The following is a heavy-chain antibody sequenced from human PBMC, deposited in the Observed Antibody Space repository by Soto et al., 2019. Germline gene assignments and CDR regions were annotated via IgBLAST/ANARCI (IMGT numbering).Heavy chain of an antibody. V-gene: IGHV4-39*01. Sequence: QLQLQESGPGLVKPSETLSLTCTVSGGSISSSSYFWGWIRQPPGKGLEWIGTIYYSGSTYYNPSLKSRVTISVDTSKNQFSLKLSSVTAADTAVYYCATSNWFDPWGQGTLDTVSS. CDR2: IYYSGST. CDR3: ATSNWFDP. CDR1: GGSISSSSYF. J-gene: IGHJ5*02.